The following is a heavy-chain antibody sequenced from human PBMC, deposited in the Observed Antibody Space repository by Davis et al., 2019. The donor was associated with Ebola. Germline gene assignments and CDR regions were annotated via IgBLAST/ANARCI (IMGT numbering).Heavy chain of an antibody. V-gene: IGHV1-69*13. D-gene: IGHD6-6*01. CDR2: IIPGFGAG. J-gene: IGHJ4*02. CDR1: GDTFSVGT. CDR3: ARGIAIRPAYYFDY. Sequence: AASVKVSCKASGDTFSVGTITWMRQAPGQGLEWMGGIIPGFGAGNYAQKFQGRVTITADESTTTAFMELRSLRADDTAVYYCARGIAIRPAYYFDYWGQGTRVTVSS.